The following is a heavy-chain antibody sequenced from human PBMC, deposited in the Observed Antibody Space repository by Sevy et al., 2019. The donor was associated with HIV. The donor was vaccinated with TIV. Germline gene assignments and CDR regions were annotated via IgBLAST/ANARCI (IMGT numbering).Heavy chain of an antibody. CDR1: GFTFSSYS. CDR2: ISSSSSYI. J-gene: IGHJ4*02. Sequence: GGSLRLSCAASGFTFSSYSMNWVRQAPGQGLEWVSSISSSSSYIYYADSVKGRFTISRDNAKNSLYLQMNSLRAEDTAVYYCARESCSSTSCYVDYWGQGTLVTVYS. V-gene: IGHV3-21*01. CDR3: ARESCSSTSCYVDY. D-gene: IGHD2-2*01.